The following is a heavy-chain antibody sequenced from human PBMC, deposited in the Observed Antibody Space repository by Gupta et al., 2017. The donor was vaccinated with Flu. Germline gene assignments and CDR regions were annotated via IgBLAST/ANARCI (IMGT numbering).Heavy chain of an antibody. CDR3: ARQLVVVASNYYYGMDV. CDR2: IWYDGSNK. D-gene: IGHD2-15*01. Sequence: GKGLEWVAVIWYDGSNKYYADSVKGRFTISRDNSKNTLYLQMNSLRAEDTAVYYCARQLVVVASNYYYGMDVWGQGTTVTVSS. J-gene: IGHJ6*02. V-gene: IGHV3-33*01.